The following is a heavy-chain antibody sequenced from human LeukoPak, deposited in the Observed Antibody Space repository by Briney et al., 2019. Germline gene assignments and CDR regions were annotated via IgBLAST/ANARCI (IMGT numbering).Heavy chain of an antibody. Sequence: ASVKVSCKASGYTFTSYGISWVRQAPGQGLEWMGWISAYNGNTNYAQKLQGRVTMTTDTSTSTAYMELRSLRSDDTAVYYCARDRYSNHDYYMDVWGKGTTVTVSS. CDR1: GYTFTSYG. J-gene: IGHJ6*03. CDR3: ARDRYSNHDYYMDV. D-gene: IGHD4-11*01. CDR2: ISAYNGNT. V-gene: IGHV1-18*01.